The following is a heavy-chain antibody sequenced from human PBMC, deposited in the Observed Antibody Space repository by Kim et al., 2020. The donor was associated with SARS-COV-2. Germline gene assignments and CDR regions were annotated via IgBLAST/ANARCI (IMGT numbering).Heavy chain of an antibody. D-gene: IGHD6-6*01. J-gene: IGHJ4*02. CDR3: ARVVSSSPRYKARNFDY. V-gene: IGHV4-34*01. Sequence: LKSRVTISVHTSQNQFSLKLSSVTAADTAVYYCARVVSSSPRYKARNFDYWGQGTLVTVSS.